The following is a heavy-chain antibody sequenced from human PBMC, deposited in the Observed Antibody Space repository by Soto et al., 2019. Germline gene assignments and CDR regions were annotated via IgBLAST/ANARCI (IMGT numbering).Heavy chain of an antibody. D-gene: IGHD3-10*01. J-gene: IGHJ6*02. CDR1: GFTFSRYA. Sequence: EAQLLESGGGLVQPGGSLRLSCAASGFTFSRYAMSWVRQAPGKGLEWVSTVTGGGHTTYNADSVNGRFTISIDNSKNTLYLQMNNLRAEDTAIYYCASSSGDLDVYGMDIWGPGTTVTVSS. CDR2: VTGGGHTT. CDR3: ASSSGDLDVYGMDI. V-gene: IGHV3-23*01.